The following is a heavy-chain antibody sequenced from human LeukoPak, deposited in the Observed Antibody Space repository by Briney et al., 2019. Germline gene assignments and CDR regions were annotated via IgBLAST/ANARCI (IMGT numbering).Heavy chain of an antibody. J-gene: IGHJ4*02. CDR2: ISYDGSNK. CDR3: AKDPGEVGATGFFDY. V-gene: IGHV3-30*18. CDR1: GFTFSSYG. D-gene: IGHD1-26*01. Sequence: GGSLRLSCAASGFTFSSYGMHWVRQAPGKGLEWVAVISYDGSNKYHADSVKGRFTISRDNSKNTLYLQMNSLRAEDTAVYYCAKDPGEVGATGFFDYWGQGTLVTVSS.